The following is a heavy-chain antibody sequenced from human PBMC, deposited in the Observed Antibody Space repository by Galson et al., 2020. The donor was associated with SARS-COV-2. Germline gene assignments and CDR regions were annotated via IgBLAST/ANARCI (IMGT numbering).Heavy chain of an antibody. CDR3: ARQSVVPAAIWEAGKDAFDI. CDR2: IYPGDSDT. CDR1: GYSFTSYW. V-gene: IGHV5-51*01. Sequence: GESLKISCKGSGYSFTSYWVGWVRQMPGKGLEWMGIIYPGDSDTRYSPSFQGQVTISADKSISTAYLQWSSLKASDTAMYYCARQSVVPAAIWEAGKDAFDIWGQGTMVTVSS. D-gene: IGHD2-2*01. J-gene: IGHJ3*02.